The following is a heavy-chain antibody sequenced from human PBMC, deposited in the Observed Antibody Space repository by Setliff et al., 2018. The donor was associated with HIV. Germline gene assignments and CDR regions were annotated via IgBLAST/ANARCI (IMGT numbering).Heavy chain of an antibody. Sequence: GASVKVSCKASGYTFTSYDINWVRQATGQGLEWMGWMNPNSGNTGYAQKFQGRVTMTRDASISTAYMELNTLKFEDTAVYYCARARRDSCDRGRRNHYYIDVWGKGTTVTVSS. D-gene: IGHD1-26*01. CDR1: GYTFTSYD. V-gene: IGHV1-8*02. CDR3: ARARRDSCDRGRRNHYYIDV. J-gene: IGHJ6*03. CDR2: MNPNSGNT.